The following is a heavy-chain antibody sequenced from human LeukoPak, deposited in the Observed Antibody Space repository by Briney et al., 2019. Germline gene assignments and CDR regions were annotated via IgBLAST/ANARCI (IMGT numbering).Heavy chain of an antibody. V-gene: IGHV1-18*01. CDR3: ARDRRTTSYYYMDV. Sequence: ASVKVSCKASGYTFTSYGISWVRQAPGQGLEWMGWISAYNGNTNNAQKLQGRVTMTTDTSTSTAYMELRSLRSDDTAVYYCARDRRTTSYYYMDVWGTGTTVTVSS. CDR1: GYTFTSYG. D-gene: IGHD2-2*01. CDR2: ISAYNGNT. J-gene: IGHJ6*03.